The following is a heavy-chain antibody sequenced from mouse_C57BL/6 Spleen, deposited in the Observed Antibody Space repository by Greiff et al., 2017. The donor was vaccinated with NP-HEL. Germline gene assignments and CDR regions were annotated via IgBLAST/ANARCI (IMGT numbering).Heavy chain of an antibody. D-gene: IGHD2-5*01. CDR1: GFTFSSYA. CDR3: ARDRDYSNYYFDY. Sequence: EAMLVESGGGLVKPGGSLKLSCAASGFTFSSYAMSWVRQTPEKRLEWVATISDGGSYTYYPDNVKGRFTISRDNAKNNLYLQMSHLKSEDTAMDYCARDRDYSNYYFDYWGQGTTLTVSS. CDR2: ISDGGSYT. J-gene: IGHJ2*01. V-gene: IGHV5-4*03.